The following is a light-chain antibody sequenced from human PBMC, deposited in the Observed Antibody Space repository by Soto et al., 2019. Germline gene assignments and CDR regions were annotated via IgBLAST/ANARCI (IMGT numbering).Light chain of an antibody. CDR3: QPYNDWPPWT. CDR1: QSLRTS. Sequence: ELVMTQSPATLSVSPGETATLSCRASQSLRTSLAWYQHKPGQAPRPLIYGASTRATGVPARFSGSGSGTEFTLTISSLQSEDFATYYCQPYNDWPPWTFGQGTKVDIK. J-gene: IGKJ1*01. V-gene: IGKV3-15*01. CDR2: GAS.